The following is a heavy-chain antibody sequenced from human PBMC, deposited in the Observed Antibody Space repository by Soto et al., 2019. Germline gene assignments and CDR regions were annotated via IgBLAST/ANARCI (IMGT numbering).Heavy chain of an antibody. D-gene: IGHD2-8*01. CDR1: GFTFSSYG. V-gene: IGHV3-30*03. J-gene: IGHJ4*02. CDR2: ISYDGSNK. CDR3: ATNPVWLHTVY. Sequence: QVQLMESGGGVVQPGRSLRLSCAASGFTFSSYGMHWVRQAPGKGLEWVAVISYDGSNKYYADSVKGRFTISRDNSKNTLYLQMNSLRAEDTAVYYCATNPVWLHTVYWGQGTLVTVSS.